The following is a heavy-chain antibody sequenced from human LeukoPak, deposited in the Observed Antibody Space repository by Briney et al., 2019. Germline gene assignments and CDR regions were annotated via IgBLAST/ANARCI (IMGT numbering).Heavy chain of an antibody. D-gene: IGHD6-6*01. Sequence: GGSLRLSCAASGFTFSSYGMHWVRQAPGKGLEWVAVISYDGSNKYYADSVKGRFTISRDNSKNTLYLQMNSLRAEDTAVYYCAKDGQLGSFGYFQHWGQGTLVTVSS. CDR3: AKDGQLGSFGYFQH. V-gene: IGHV3-30*18. CDR2: ISYDGSNK. J-gene: IGHJ1*01. CDR1: GFTFSSYG.